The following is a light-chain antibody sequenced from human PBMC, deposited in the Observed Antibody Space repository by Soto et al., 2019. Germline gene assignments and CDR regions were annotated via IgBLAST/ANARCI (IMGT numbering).Light chain of an antibody. V-gene: IGKV1-39*01. Sequence: DIRMTQSPSSLSASVGDRVTITCRASQSISSYLNWYQQKPGKAPKFLIYAASNLQSGVPSRFRGSGSGTDFTLTISSLQPEDFATYSCQQSYSTPTFGQGTKVDIK. CDR3: QQSYSTPT. CDR2: AAS. J-gene: IGKJ1*01. CDR1: QSISSY.